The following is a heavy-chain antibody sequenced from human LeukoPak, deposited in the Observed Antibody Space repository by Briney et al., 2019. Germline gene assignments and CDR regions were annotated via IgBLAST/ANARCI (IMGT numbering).Heavy chain of an antibody. CDR2: INHSGST. D-gene: IGHD5-12*01. Sequence: PSETLSLTCAVYGGSFSGYYWICIRQPPGKGLEWIGEINHSGSTNYNPSLKSRVTISVDTSKNQFSLKLSSVTAADTAVYYCARGGSGRQYNWFDPWGQGTLVTVSS. J-gene: IGHJ5*02. V-gene: IGHV4-34*01. CDR3: ARGGSGRQYNWFDP. CDR1: GGSFSGYY.